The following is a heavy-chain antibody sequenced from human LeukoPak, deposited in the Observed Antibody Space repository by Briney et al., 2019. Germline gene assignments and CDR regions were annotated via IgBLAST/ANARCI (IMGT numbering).Heavy chain of an antibody. V-gene: IGHV3-48*03. CDR3: VVDIVATKLFDY. J-gene: IGHJ4*02. Sequence: PGGSLRLSCAASGFTFSSYEMNWVRQAPGKGLEWVPYISSSGSTIYYADSVKGRFTISRDNAKNSLYLQMNSLRAEDTAVYYCVVDIVATKLFDYWGQGTLVTVSS. CDR2: ISSSGSTI. CDR1: GFTFSSYE. D-gene: IGHD5-12*01.